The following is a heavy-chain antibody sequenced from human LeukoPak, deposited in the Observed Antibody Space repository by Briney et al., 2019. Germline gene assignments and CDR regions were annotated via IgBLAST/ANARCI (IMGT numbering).Heavy chain of an antibody. CDR3: AKHGEQVALQFDY. V-gene: IGHV3-53*01. Sequence: GGSLRLSCAVSGFTVSSNYMSWVRQAPGKGLEWVSVIYSGGSRYYADSVKGRLTIPRDNSKNTLYLQMNSLRAEDTAAYYCAKHGEQVALQFDYWGQGMLVTVSS. CDR1: GFTVSSNY. J-gene: IGHJ4*02. CDR2: IYSGGSR.